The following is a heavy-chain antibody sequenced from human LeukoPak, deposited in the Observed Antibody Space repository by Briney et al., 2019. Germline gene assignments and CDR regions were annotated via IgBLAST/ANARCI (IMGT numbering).Heavy chain of an antibody. CDR3: ARALQGNSWYKDFDY. CDR2: INHSGST. D-gene: IGHD6-13*01. V-gene: IGHV4-34*01. Sequence: ASETLSLTCAVYGGPFSGYYWTWIRQPPGKGLEWIGEINHSGSTNYTPSLRSRVTMSVDTSKNQFSLKLSSVTAGDTAVYYCARALQGNSWYKDFDYWGQGTLVTVSS. CDR1: GGPFSGYY. J-gene: IGHJ4*02.